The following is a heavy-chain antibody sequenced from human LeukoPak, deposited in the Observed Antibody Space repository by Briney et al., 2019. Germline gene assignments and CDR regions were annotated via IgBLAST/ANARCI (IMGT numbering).Heavy chain of an antibody. CDR1: GFTFSPHY. D-gene: IGHD3-22*01. Sequence: GGSLRLSCATSGFTFSPHYMDWVRQSPGQGLEWVGLIRNKANGYTTVYAASVKGRFTISRDDSKNSVYLQMNSLKTEDTAVYYCARANSFDSSGYYFDYWGQGTLVTVSS. J-gene: IGHJ4*02. CDR3: ARANSFDSSGYYFDY. CDR2: IRNKANGYTT. V-gene: IGHV3-72*01.